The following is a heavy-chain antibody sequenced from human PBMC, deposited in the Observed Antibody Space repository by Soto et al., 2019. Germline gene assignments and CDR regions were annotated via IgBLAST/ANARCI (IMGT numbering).Heavy chain of an antibody. CDR1: GGTFSSYA. Sequence: QVQLVQSGAEVKKPGSSVKVSCKASGGTFSSYAISWVRQAPGQGLEWMGGIIPIFGTANYAQKFQGRVTITADEYTSTAYMELSSLRSEDTAVYYCARVSDYDFWSGYYTILGSYYYGMDVWGQGTTVTVSS. CDR2: IIPIFGTA. D-gene: IGHD3-3*01. J-gene: IGHJ6*02. V-gene: IGHV1-69*01. CDR3: ARVSDYDFWSGYYTILGSYYYGMDV.